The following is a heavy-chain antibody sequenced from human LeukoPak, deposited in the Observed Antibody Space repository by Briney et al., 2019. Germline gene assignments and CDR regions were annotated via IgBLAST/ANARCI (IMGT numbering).Heavy chain of an antibody. CDR2: IKQDGSEK. Sequence: PGGSLRLSCAASGFTFSSYWMSWVRQAPGKGVEWVANIKQDGSEKYYVDSLKGRFTISRDNAKNSLNLQMNSLRAEDTAVYYCARETRAALDIWGQGTMVTVSS. CDR1: GFTFSSYW. V-gene: IGHV3-7*01. CDR3: ARETRAALDI. J-gene: IGHJ3*02.